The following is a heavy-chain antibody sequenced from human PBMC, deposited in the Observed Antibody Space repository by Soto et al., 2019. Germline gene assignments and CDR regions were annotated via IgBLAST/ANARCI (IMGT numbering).Heavy chain of an antibody. J-gene: IGHJ4*02. D-gene: IGHD3-10*01. CDR2: ITPMLDTT. V-gene: IGHV1-69*01. CDR3: ARAMAGITDYYFDY. Sequence: QVQLVQSGAELKKPGASVKVSCKASGGTLSDHAINWVRQAPGEGLEWMGGITPMLDTTNYAPKFQSRLTITADDSTGTVYMDLSGLRSDDTAVYYGARAMAGITDYYFDYWGQGSLVTVSS. CDR1: GGTLSDHA.